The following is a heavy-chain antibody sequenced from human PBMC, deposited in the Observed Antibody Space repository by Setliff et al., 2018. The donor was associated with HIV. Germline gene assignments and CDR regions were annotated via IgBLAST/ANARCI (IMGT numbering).Heavy chain of an antibody. J-gene: IGHJ4*02. D-gene: IGHD2-21*01. CDR1: GFTFSNY. CDR2: ITSSGSIT. Sequence: GGSLRLSCVVSGFTFSNYKNYEMNWVRQAPGKGLEWVSYITSSGSITYYADSVKGRFTVSRDSAQSSLYLQMSSLRAEDTAVYYCARSHYSRGESFDYWGQGTLVTVSS. CDR3: ARSHYSRGESFDY. V-gene: IGHV3-48*03.